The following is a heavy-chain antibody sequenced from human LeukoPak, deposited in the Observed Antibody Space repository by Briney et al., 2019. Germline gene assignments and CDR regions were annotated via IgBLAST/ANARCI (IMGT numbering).Heavy chain of an antibody. V-gene: IGHV3-23*01. CDR2: ISGGGGTT. CDR3: ARIGTHYYDSSGRGY. J-gene: IGHJ4*02. Sequence: PGGSLRLSCAASGFIFSNYAMSWVRQAPGKGLEWVSTISGGGGTTYYADSVKGRFTISRDNSKNTLYLQMNSLRAEDTAVYYCARIGTHYYDSSGRGYWGQGTLVTVSS. D-gene: IGHD3-22*01. CDR1: GFIFSNYA.